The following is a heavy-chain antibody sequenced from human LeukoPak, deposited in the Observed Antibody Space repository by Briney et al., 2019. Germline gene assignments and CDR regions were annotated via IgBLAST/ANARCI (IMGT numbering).Heavy chain of an antibody. V-gene: IGHV3-23*01. CDR2: ISDSAA. Sequence: GGSLRLSCAASGFTFTASDLIWLRQAPGKGLKGVAKISDSAAHCADSVKGRFIISRDISKTILFLQMNSLSAEDTAVYYCAKRGGSSSSWYYAIEDWGQGTTVTVSS. D-gene: IGHD6-6*01. CDR1: GFTFTASD. J-gene: IGHJ6*02. CDR3: AKRGGSSSSWYYAIED.